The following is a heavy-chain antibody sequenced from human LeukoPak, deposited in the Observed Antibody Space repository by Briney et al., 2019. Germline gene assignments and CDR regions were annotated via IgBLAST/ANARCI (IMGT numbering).Heavy chain of an antibody. CDR3: ARGSYYYDSSGYWSAFDI. V-gene: IGHV1-69*01. CDR1: GGTFSSYA. D-gene: IGHD3-22*01. Sequence: SVKVSCKASGGTFSSYAISWVRQAPGQGLEWMGGIIPIFGTANYAQKFQGRVTITADESTSTAYMELSSLRSEDTAVYYCARGSYYYDSSGYWSAFDIWGQGTMVTVSS. J-gene: IGHJ3*02. CDR2: IIPIFGTA.